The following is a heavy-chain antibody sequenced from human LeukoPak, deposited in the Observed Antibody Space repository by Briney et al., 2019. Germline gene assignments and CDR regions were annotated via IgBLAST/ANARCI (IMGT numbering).Heavy chain of an antibody. CDR1: GYSITTGRY. Sequence: SETLSLTCAVSGYSITTGRYWGWIRLPPGKGLEWIGSIYQSGSTYYNPSLKSRVTIAVDTSKNQFSLKLRSVTAADTAVYYCARSLSTAGIGYWGQGTLVTVSS. J-gene: IGHJ4*02. D-gene: IGHD2-2*01. CDR3: ARSLSTAGIGY. V-gene: IGHV4-38-2*01. CDR2: IYQSGST.